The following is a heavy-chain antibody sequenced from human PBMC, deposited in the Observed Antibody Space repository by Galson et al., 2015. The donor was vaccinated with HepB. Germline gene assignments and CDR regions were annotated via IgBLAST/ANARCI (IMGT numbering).Heavy chain of an antibody. J-gene: IGHJ6*03. V-gene: IGHV6-1*01. Sequence: CAISGASLSGNSAAWSRIRRSPSRGLEWLGRTSYRSNWYNDYAESVKSRITINPDTSKNQFSLQLNSMTPEDTAVYYCARESRNPVAGAPDYYYYMDVWGKGTTVTVSS. CDR1: GASLSGNSAA. CDR2: TSYRSNWYN. CDR3: ARESRNPVAGAPDYYYYMDV. D-gene: IGHD6-19*01.